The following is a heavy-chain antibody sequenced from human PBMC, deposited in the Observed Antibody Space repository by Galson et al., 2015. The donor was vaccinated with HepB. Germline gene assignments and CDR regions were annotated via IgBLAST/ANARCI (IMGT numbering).Heavy chain of an antibody. Sequence: SLRLSCAASGFTFSSYAMHWVRQAPGKGLEWVAVIWYDGSNKYYADSVKGRFTISRDNSKNTLYLQMNSLRAEDTAVYYCARDGSWYYFDYWGQGTLVTVSS. D-gene: IGHD6-13*01. CDR3: ARDGSWYYFDY. V-gene: IGHV3-33*08. J-gene: IGHJ4*02. CDR1: GFTFSSYA. CDR2: IWYDGSNK.